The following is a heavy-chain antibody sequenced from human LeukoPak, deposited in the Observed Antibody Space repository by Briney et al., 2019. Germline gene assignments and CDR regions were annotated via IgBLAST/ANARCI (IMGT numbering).Heavy chain of an antibody. J-gene: IGHJ2*01. Sequence: SETLSLTCTVSGGSIDTYYWNWIRQPPGKGLEWIGEINHSGSTNYNPSLKSRVTISVDTSKNQFSLKLSSVTAADTAVYYCARVSGRFTWYFDLWGRGTLVTVSS. CDR1: GGSIDTYY. CDR2: INHSGST. CDR3: ARVSGRFTWYFDL. V-gene: IGHV4-34*01.